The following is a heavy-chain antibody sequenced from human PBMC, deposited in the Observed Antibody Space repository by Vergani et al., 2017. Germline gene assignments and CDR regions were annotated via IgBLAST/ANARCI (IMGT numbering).Heavy chain of an antibody. CDR3: AKVARDAYSSGWYEAPYYFDY. CDR1: GYSFTSYW. CDR2: IYPGDSDT. D-gene: IGHD6-19*01. J-gene: IGHJ4*02. Sequence: EVQLVQSGAEVKKPGESLKISCKGSGYSFTSYWIGWVRQMPGKGLEWMGIIYPGDSDTRYSPSFQGQVTISADKSISTAYLQWSSLKASDTAMYYCAKVARDAYSSGWYEAPYYFDYWGQETLVTVSS. V-gene: IGHV5-51*01.